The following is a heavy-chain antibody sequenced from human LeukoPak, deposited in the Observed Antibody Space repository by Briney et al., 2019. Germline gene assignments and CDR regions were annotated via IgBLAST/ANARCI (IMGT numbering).Heavy chain of an antibody. CDR2: ISGSGGST. CDR3: AKKVKCSGGSCYTLFDY. D-gene: IGHD2-15*01. CDR1: GFTFSSYA. Sequence: GGPLRLSCAASGFTFSSYAMSWVRQAPGKGLEWVSAISGSGGSTYYADSVKGRFIISRDNSKNTLYLQVNSLRAEDTAVYYCAKKVKCSGGSCYTLFDYWGQGTLVTVSS. J-gene: IGHJ4*02. V-gene: IGHV3-23*01.